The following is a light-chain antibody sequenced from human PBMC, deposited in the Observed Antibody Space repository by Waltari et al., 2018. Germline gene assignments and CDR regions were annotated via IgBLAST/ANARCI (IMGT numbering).Light chain of an antibody. V-gene: IGKV1-33*01. CDR1: QAINNY. CDR2: YAS. J-gene: IGKJ4*01. CDR3: QQYDNFPLT. Sequence: DSPMTQSPSSLSASVGDRVTITCRASQAINNYLSWYQQKPGKAPKRLIYYASRLESGVPSRFSGSGSGTDYTLTISSLQPEDIATYYCQQYDNFPLTFGGGTKVEIK.